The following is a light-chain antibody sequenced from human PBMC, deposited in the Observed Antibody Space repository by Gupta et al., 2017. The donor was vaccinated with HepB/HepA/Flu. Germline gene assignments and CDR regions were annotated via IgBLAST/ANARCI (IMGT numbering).Light chain of an antibody. J-gene: IGLJ2*01. V-gene: IGLV1-44*01. Sequence: QSVLTQPPSTSGTPGLRVTISCSGSSSNIGSNTVNWYQQVPGTAPKLLIYSYNQRPSGVPDRFSGSKSGTSASLAIIGLQSEGDADYYCTAWDDSLNGLVFGGGTKLTVL. CDR3: TAWDDSLNGLV. CDR2: SYN. CDR1: SSNIGSNT.